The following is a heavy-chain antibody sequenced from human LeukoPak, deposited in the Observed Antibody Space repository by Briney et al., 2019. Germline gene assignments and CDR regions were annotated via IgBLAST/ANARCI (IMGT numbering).Heavy chain of an antibody. V-gene: IGHV4-61*05. CDR3: ATTKVAKGDPALYYYYMDV. CDR1: SGSISSTSYY. D-gene: IGHD2-21*01. Sequence: PSETLSLTCTVSSGSISSTSYYWGWIRQPPGKGLEWIGYIYYSGSTNYNPSLKSRVTILVDTSKNQFSLKLSSVTAADTAVYYCATTKVAKGDPALYYYYMDVWGKGTTVTVSS. CDR2: IYYSGST. J-gene: IGHJ6*03.